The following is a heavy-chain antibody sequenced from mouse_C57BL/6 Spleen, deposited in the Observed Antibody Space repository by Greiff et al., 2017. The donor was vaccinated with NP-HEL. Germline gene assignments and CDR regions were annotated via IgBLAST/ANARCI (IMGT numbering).Heavy chain of an antibody. J-gene: IGHJ1*03. V-gene: IGHV5-16*01. CDR2: INYDGSST. D-gene: IGHD1-1*01. CDR3: ARAGDYYGSSYWYFDV. CDR1: GFTFSDYY. Sequence: EVKLMESEGGLVQPGSSMKLSCTASGFTFSDYYMAWVRQVPEKGLEWVANINYDGSSTYYLDSLKSRFIISRDNAKNILYLQMSSLKSEDTATYYCARAGDYYGSSYWYFDVWGTGTTVTVSS.